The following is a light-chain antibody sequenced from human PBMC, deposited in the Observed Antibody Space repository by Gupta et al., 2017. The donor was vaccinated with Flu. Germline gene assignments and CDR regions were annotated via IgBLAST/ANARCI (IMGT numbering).Light chain of an antibody. V-gene: IGLV1-51*02. CDR1: SSNIGNNY. Sequence: HSVFTPPPSVSAAPAQKVTISCSGSSSNIGNNYVSWYQQLPGTAPKLLIYENNKRPSGIPDRFSGSKSGTSATLGITGLQTGDEADYYCGTWDSSLSAVVFGGGTKLTVL. J-gene: IGLJ2*01. CDR2: ENN. CDR3: GTWDSSLSAVV.